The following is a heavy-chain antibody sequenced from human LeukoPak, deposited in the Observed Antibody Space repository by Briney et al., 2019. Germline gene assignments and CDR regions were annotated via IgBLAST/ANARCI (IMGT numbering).Heavy chain of an antibody. CDR1: GYSFSSYW. D-gene: IGHD1-26*01. CDR3: ARRVDSGKAFDY. CDR2: IYPGDSDT. V-gene: IGHV5-51*01. Sequence: GESLKISCKGSGYSFSSYWIGWVRQMPGEGLEWMGIIYPGDSDTRYSPSFQGQVTISADRSISTAYLQWISLKAADTAMYYCARRVDSGKAFDYWGQGTLVTVSS. J-gene: IGHJ4*02.